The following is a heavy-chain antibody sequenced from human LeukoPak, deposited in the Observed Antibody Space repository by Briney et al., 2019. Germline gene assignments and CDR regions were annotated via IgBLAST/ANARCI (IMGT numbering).Heavy chain of an antibody. CDR1: GGPFSGYY. V-gene: IGHV4-34*01. D-gene: IGHD2-2*01. CDR2: INHSGST. Sequence: PSETLSLTCAVYGGPFSGYYWSWIRQPPGKGLEWIGEINHSGSTNYNPSLKSRVTISVDTSKNQFSLKLSSVTAADTAVYYCARHVVPAAMGGWGYFDYWGQGTLVTVSS. J-gene: IGHJ4*02. CDR3: ARHVVPAAMGGWGYFDY.